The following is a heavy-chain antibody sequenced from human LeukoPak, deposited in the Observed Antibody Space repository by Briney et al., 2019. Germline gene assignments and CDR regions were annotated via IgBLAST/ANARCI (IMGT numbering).Heavy chain of an antibody. CDR1: GFTFSDCH. V-gene: IGHV3-11*01. Sequence: PGGSLRLSCAASGFTFSDCHMSWIRQAPGKGLEWVSYISSGGGTIYYADSVKGRFTISRDNAKNSLYLQMDSLRAEDTAVYYCAREGDWNYVFDYWGQGTQVTVSS. J-gene: IGHJ4*02. CDR3: AREGDWNYVFDY. D-gene: IGHD1-7*01. CDR2: ISSGGGTI.